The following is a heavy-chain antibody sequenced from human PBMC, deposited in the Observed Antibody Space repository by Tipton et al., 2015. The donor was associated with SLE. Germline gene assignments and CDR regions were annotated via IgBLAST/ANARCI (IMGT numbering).Heavy chain of an antibody. V-gene: IGHV4-38-2*02. J-gene: IGHJ4*02. D-gene: IGHD1-1*01. CDR2: ISQSGIT. CDR1: GYSISSGYH. Sequence: LRLSCTVSGYSISSGYHWGWIRQPPGKGLEWIGSISQSGITHYNPSLESRVTISVDTSKNQFSLKLNSVTAADTAVYYCARDPIWSEGSVYWGQGTPVTVSS. CDR3: ARDPIWSEGSVY.